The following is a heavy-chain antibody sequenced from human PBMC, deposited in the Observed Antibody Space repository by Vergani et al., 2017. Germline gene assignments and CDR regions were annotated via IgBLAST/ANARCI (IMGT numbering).Heavy chain of an antibody. CDR2: IWYDGSNK. D-gene: IGHD4-11*01. V-gene: IGHV3-33*01. CDR3: AGAHGSLTTHFDY. J-gene: IGHJ4*02. CDR1: GFTFSSYG. Sequence: QVQLVESGGGVVQPGRSLRLSCAASGFTFSSYGMHWVRQAPGKGLEWVAVIWYDGSNKYYADSVKGRFTITRDKSKNTLYLQMNSLRAEDTAVYYCAGAHGSLTTHFDYGGQGTLVTVSS.